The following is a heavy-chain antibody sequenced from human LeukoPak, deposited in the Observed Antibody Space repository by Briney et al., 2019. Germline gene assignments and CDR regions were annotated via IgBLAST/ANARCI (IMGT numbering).Heavy chain of an antibody. V-gene: IGHV1-18*01. J-gene: IGHJ5*02. CDR3: ARLYCGGDGYAFLMRENWFDP. CDR2: ISAYNGNT. Sequence: ASVKVSCKASGYTFTGYGISWVRQAPGQGLEWMGWISAYNGNTNYAQKLQGRVTMTTDTSTSTAYMELRSLRSDDTAVYYCARLYCGGDGYAFLMRENWFDPWGQGTMVTVFS. CDR1: GYTFTGYG. D-gene: IGHD2-21*02.